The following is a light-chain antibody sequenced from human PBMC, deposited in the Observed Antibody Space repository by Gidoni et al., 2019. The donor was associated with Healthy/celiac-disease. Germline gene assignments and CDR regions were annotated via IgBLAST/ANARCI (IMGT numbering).Light chain of an antibody. J-gene: IGKJ4*01. V-gene: IGKV4-1*01. CDR2: WAS. CDR1: QSVLYSSNNKNY. Sequence: DIVMTQSPASLAVSLGERATINCKSSQSVLYSSNNKNYLAGYQQKPGQPPKLLIYWASTRESGVPDRFSGGGSGTDFTLTISSLQAEDVAVYYCQQYYSTPLTFGEGTKVEIK. CDR3: QQYYSTPLT.